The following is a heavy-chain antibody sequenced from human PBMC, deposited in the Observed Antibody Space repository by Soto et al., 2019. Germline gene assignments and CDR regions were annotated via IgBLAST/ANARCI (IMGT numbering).Heavy chain of an antibody. Sequence: SETLSLTCTVSGGYINSGYYYWTWVRQPPGKGLEWIGNIFHSGSTYYTPSLQSRVTISLDTSKNHFSLKLSSVTPADTAVYYCARDRYYGSGTYYNFYSGMDVWGQGTTVTVSS. CDR3: ARDRYYGSGTYYNFYSGMDV. D-gene: IGHD3-10*01. CDR2: IFHSGST. CDR1: GGYINSGYYY. V-gene: IGHV4-30-4*01. J-gene: IGHJ6*02.